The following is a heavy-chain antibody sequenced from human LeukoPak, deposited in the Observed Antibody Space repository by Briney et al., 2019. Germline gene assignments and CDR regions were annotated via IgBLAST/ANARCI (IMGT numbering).Heavy chain of an antibody. CDR3: ASGGGYSGYDSGDY. D-gene: IGHD5-12*01. CDR1: GGTFSSYA. CDR2: IIPILGIA. V-gene: IGHV1-69*04. J-gene: IGHJ4*02. Sequence: SVKVSCKASGGTFSSYAISWVRQAPGQGPEWMGRIIPILGIANYAQKFQGRVTITADKSTSTAYMELSSLRSEDTAVYYCASGGGYSGYDSGDYWGQGTLVTVSS.